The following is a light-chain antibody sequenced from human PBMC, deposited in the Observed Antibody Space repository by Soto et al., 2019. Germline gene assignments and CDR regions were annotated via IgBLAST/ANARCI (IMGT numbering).Light chain of an antibody. CDR2: DVS. V-gene: IGLV2-14*03. CDR1: SSDVGGYNY. J-gene: IGLJ1*01. Sequence: QSVLTQPASVSGSPGQSITISCTGTSSDVGGYNYVSWYQRYPGKAPKLMIYDVSYRPSGVSNRFSGSKSGNTASLTISGLQAEDEADYYCSSYTSISSPLYVFGTGTKVTVL. CDR3: SSYTSISSPLYV.